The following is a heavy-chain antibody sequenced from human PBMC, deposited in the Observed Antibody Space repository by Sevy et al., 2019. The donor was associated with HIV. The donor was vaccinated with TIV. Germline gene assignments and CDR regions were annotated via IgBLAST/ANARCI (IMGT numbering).Heavy chain of an antibody. CDR2: IHNAGNT. J-gene: IGHJ4*02. CDR1: GASMRSSQF. D-gene: IGHD6-19*01. Sequence: SETLSLTCTVSGASMRSSQFWGWIRQPPGKGLEWIGSIHNAGNTYYPPSLKTRLFISVDTSKNQFSLKLNSVIAADTAVYYCVRLPQWLGPSFDSWGQGILVTVSS. V-gene: IGHV4-39*01. CDR3: VRLPQWLGPSFDS.